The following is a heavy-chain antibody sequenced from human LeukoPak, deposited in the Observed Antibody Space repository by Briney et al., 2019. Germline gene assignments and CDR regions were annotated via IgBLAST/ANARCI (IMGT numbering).Heavy chain of an antibody. CDR3: ARDPPRFGELTANFDY. D-gene: IGHD3-10*01. Sequence: PGGSLRLSCAASGFTFSSYAMHWVRQAPGKGLEWVAVISYDGSNKYYADSVKGRFTISRDNSKNTLYLQMNSLRAEDTAVYYCARDPPRFGELTANFDYWGQGTLVTVSS. V-gene: IGHV3-30-3*01. CDR2: ISYDGSNK. J-gene: IGHJ4*02. CDR1: GFTFSSYA.